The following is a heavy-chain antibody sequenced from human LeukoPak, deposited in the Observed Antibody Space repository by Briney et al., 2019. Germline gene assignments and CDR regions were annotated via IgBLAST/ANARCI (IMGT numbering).Heavy chain of an antibody. CDR1: GGTFSSYA. V-gene: IGHV1-69*06. D-gene: IGHD2-2*01. Sequence: SVKVSCKASGGTFSSYAISWVRQAPGQGLEWMGGIIPIFGTANYAQKSQGRVTITADKSTSTAYMELSSLRSEDTAVYYCARGYCSSTSCYATQYYFDYWGQGTLVTVSS. CDR3: ARGYCSSTSCYATQYYFDY. CDR2: IIPIFGTA. J-gene: IGHJ4*02.